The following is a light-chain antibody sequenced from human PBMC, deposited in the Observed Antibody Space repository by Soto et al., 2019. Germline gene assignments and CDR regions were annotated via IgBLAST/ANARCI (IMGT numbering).Light chain of an antibody. CDR1: QSVSSSY. Sequence: EIVLTQSPGTLSLSPGERATLSCRASQSVSSSYLAWYQQKPGQAPRLLIYGASSRTTGIPDRFSGSGSGTDFTLTISRLAPEDFAVYYGQQDGSSPRVTFGPGTKVDIK. CDR3: QQDGSSPRVT. J-gene: IGKJ3*01. CDR2: GAS. V-gene: IGKV3-20*01.